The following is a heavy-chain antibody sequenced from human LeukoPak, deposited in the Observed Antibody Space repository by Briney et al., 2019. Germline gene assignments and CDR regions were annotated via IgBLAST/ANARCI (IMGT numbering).Heavy chain of an antibody. CDR2: ISYDGSNK. CDR3: ARVAAMAPSY. D-gene: IGHD5-18*01. CDR1: GFTFSSYA. J-gene: IGHJ4*02. Sequence: PGGSLRLTCAASGFTFSSYAMHWVRQAPGKGLEWVAVISYDGSNKYYADSVKGRFTISRDNSKNTLYLQMNSLRAEDTAVYYCARVAAMAPSYWGQGTLVTVSS. V-gene: IGHV3-30-3*01.